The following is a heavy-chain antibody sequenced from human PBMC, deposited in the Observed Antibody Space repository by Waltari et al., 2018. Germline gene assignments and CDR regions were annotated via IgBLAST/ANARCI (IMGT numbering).Heavy chain of an antibody. J-gene: IGHJ4*02. CDR2: IRSKANSYAT. D-gene: IGHD1-1*01. Sequence: EVQLVESGGGLVQPGGSLKLSCAASGFTFSGSAMHWVRQASGKGLEWVGRIRSKANSYATAYAASVKGRFTISRDDSKNTAYLQMNSLKTEDTAVYYCTRLMEMATTDDYWGQGTLVTVSS. CDR3: TRLMEMATTDDY. V-gene: IGHV3-73*02. CDR1: GFTFSGSA.